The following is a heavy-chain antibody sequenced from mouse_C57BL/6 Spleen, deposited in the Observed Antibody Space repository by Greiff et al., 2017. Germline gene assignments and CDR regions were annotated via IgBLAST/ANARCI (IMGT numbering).Heavy chain of an antibody. CDR3: TAIGARDY. J-gene: IGHJ2*01. V-gene: IGHV14-4*01. D-gene: IGHD2-14*01. CDR1: GFNIKDDY. CDR2: IDPENGDT. Sequence: EVQLQQSGAELVRPGASVKLSCTASGFNIKDDYMHWVQQRPEQGLEWIGWIDPENGDTEYASKFQGKATITADTSSNTASLQLSSLTSEDTAVYYCTAIGARDYWGQGTTLTVSS.